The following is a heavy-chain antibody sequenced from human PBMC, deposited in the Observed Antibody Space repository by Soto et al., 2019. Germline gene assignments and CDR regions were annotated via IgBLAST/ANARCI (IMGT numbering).Heavy chain of an antibody. CDR3: ARSAGWYAVHS. CDR1: GDSVSSPYY. Sequence: QVQLQESGPGLVKPSGTLSLTCAVSGDSVSSPYYWCWVRQPPGKGLEWIGEVFHTGTTSYNPSLRSRVTISMDTSINQFSVDLSSVTAADTAVYYCARSAGWYAVHSWGPGTLVIVSS. CDR2: VFHTGTT. D-gene: IGHD6-19*01. V-gene: IGHV4-4*02. J-gene: IGHJ4*02.